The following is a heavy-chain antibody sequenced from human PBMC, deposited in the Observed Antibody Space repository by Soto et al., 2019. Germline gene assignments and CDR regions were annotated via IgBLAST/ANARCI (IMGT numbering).Heavy chain of an antibody. CDR2: ISYDGSNK. V-gene: IGHV3-30*18. CDR3: AKLLGYGDYPGCY. Sequence: SLRLSCAASGFTFSSYGMHWVRQAPGKGLEWVAVISYDGSNKYYADSVKGRFTISRDNSKNTLYPQMNSLRAEDTAVYYCAKLLGYGDYPGCYWGQGTLVTVSS. CDR1: GFTFSSYG. J-gene: IGHJ4*02. D-gene: IGHD4-17*01.